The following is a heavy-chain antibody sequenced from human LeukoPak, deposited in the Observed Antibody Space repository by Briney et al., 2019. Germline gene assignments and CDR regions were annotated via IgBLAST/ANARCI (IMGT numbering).Heavy chain of an antibody. D-gene: IGHD4-11*01. Sequence: PGGSLRLSCAASGFSFSRSDMIWVRQAPGKGLEWVTIISGSGDTSFYADSVRGRFTISRDNSRDTLYLQLNSLRAEDTAVYRCAKKGYSWSPRFDPWGQGTLVTVSS. CDR1: GFSFSRSD. V-gene: IGHV3-23*01. J-gene: IGHJ5*02. CDR2: ISGSGDTS. CDR3: AKKGYSWSPRFDP.